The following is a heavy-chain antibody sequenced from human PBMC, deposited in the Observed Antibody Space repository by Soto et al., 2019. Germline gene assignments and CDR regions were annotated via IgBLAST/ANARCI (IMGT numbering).Heavy chain of an antibody. J-gene: IGHJ4*02. Sequence: SETLSLTCTVSGGSISSYYWSWIRQPPGKGLEWIGYIYYSGSTNYNPSLKSRVTISVDTSKNQFSLKLSSVTAADTAVYYCARYLRDAVDYWGQGTLVTVSS. D-gene: IGHD5-12*01. V-gene: IGHV4-59*01. CDR2: IYYSGST. CDR3: ARYLRDAVDY. CDR1: GGSISSYY.